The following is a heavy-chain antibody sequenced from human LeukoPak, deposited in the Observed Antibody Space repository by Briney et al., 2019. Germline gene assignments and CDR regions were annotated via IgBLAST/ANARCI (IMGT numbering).Heavy chain of an antibody. CDR2: ISYEGITK. Sequence: GGSLRLSCAASGFTFSNYPVHWVRQAPGKGLDWVAIISYEGITKNYADSVKGRFTISRDNSKNTLYLQMNSLRSEDTAVYYCAIQGRTPGSGTLDVWGKGTTVTVSS. CDR3: AIQGRTPGSGTLDV. D-gene: IGHD3-10*01. CDR1: GFTFSNYP. J-gene: IGHJ6*04. V-gene: IGHV3-30*04.